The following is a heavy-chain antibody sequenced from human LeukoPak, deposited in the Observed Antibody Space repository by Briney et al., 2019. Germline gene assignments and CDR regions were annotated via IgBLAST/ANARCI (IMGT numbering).Heavy chain of an antibody. V-gene: IGHV4-34*01. Sequence: PSETLSLTCAVYGGSFSSYYLSWIRQSPGKGLEWIGEINHSGSTNYNPSLKNRVTISVGTSKNQFSLKLRSVTAADTAVYYCAKLDPVIRLGFGYWGQGTLVTVSS. CDR1: GGSFSSYY. D-gene: IGHD2/OR15-2a*01. J-gene: IGHJ4*02. CDR3: AKLDPVIRLGFGY. CDR2: INHSGST.